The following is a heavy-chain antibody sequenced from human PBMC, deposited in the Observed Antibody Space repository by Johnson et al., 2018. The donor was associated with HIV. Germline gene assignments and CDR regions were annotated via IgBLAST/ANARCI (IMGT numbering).Heavy chain of an antibody. CDR3: AKDMAPSGSYYPSSVAFDI. CDR1: GFSFDDYA. V-gene: IGHV3-9*01. D-gene: IGHD1-26*01. Sequence: VQLVESGGGLVQPGRSLRLSCAASGFSFDDYAMHWVRQAPGKGLEWVSGISWNSGNIAYADSVKGRFTISRDNAKNSLYLQMNSLRVEDTALYYCAKDMAPSGSYYPSSVAFDIWGQGTMVTVSS. CDR2: ISWNSGNI. J-gene: IGHJ3*02.